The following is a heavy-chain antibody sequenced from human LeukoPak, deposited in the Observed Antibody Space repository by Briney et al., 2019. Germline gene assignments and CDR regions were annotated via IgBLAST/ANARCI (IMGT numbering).Heavy chain of an antibody. CDR2: IYYSGST. CDR1: GGSISSYY. CDR3: ARASLPHYDFWSGYNMDV. J-gene: IGHJ6*03. Sequence: SETLSLTCTVSGGSISSYYWSWIRQPPGKGLEWIGYIYYSGSTNYNPSLKSRVTISVDTSKNQFSLKLSSVTAADTAVYYCARASLPHYDFWSGYNMDVWGEGTTVTVSS. V-gene: IGHV4-59*01. D-gene: IGHD3-3*01.